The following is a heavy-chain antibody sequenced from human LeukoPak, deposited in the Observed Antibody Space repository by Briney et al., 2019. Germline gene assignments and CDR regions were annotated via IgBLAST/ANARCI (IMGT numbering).Heavy chain of an antibody. CDR2: IYYSGST. V-gene: IGHV4-59*01. CDR3: ARAKQLARVFDY. Sequence: SETLSLTCTVSGGSISGYYWSWIRQPPGKGLEWIGYIYYSGSTNYNPSLKSRVTISVDTSKNQFSLKLSSVTAADTAVYYCARAKQLARVFDYWGQGTLVTVSS. CDR1: GGSISGYY. J-gene: IGHJ4*02. D-gene: IGHD6-6*01.